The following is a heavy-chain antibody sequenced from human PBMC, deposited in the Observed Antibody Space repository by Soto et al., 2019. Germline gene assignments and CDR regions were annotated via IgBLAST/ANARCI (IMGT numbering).Heavy chain of an antibody. CDR2: IYYSGST. D-gene: IGHD3-3*01. CDR1: GGSISSSSYY. CDR3: ARSGPGVDFWSGYPLNY. V-gene: IGHV4-39*01. Sequence: QLQLQESGPGLVKPSETLSLTCTVSGGSISSSSYYWGWIRQPPGKGLEWIGSIYYSGSTYYNPSLKSRVTISVDTSKNQFSLKLDSVTAADTAVYYCARSGPGVDFWSGYPLNYWGQGTLVTVSS. J-gene: IGHJ4*02.